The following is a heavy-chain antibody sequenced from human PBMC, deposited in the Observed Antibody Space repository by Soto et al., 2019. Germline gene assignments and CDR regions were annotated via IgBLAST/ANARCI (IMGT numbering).Heavy chain of an antibody. CDR2: IPYDGSYK. J-gene: IGHJ4*02. D-gene: IGHD4-17*01. Sequence: QVPLVESGGGVVQPGRSLRLSCAASGLTFSRYGMHWVRQAPGKAMECVAIIPYDGSYKYYADSVKGRFPISRDNSKNTLDLQMDSLRAEDTAVYYCATLNYGGYEYWGQGTLVTVSS. V-gene: IGHV3-30*03. CDR3: ATLNYGGYEY. CDR1: GLTFSRYG.